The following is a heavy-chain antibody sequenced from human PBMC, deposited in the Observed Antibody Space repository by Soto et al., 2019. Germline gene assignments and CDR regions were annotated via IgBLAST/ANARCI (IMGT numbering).Heavy chain of an antibody. V-gene: IGHV4-61*08. J-gene: IGHJ6*02. Sequence: PSETLSLTCTVSGGSISSGGYYWSWIRQHPGKGLEWIGYIYYSGSTNYNPSLKSRVTISVDTSKNQFSLKLSSVTAADTAVYYCARKEWNYGMDVWGQGTTVTVSS. CDR3: ARKEWNYGMDV. CDR2: IYYSGST. D-gene: IGHD2-8*01. CDR1: GGSISSGGYY.